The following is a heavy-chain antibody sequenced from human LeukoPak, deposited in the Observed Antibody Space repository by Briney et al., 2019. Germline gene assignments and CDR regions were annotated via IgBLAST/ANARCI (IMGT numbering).Heavy chain of an antibody. J-gene: IGHJ4*02. V-gene: IGHV4-38-2*01. Sequence: PSETLSLTCAVSGYSISSDYYWGWLRQPPGKGLEWIGSIYHSGSTYYNPSLKSRVTISVDTSKSQFSLKLSSVTAADTAVYYCARTMVPTRYFDYWGQGTLVTVSS. CDR1: GYSISSDYY. CDR2: IYHSGST. CDR3: ARTMVPTRYFDY. D-gene: IGHD4/OR15-4a*01.